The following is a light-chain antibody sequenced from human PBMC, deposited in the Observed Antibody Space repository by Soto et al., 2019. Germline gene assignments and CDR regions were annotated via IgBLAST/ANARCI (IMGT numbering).Light chain of an antibody. CDR3: QQYYSAPHT. CDR2: WAS. J-gene: IGKJ2*01. CDR1: QSVLYSSNNKNY. Sequence: DIVMTQSPDSLAVSLGERATINCKSSQSVLYSSNNKNYLAWYQQKPGQPPKLLIYWASTRESGVPDRFSGSGSGTDSTLTISSLQAEDVAVYYCQQYYSAPHTFGRGTKLEIK. V-gene: IGKV4-1*01.